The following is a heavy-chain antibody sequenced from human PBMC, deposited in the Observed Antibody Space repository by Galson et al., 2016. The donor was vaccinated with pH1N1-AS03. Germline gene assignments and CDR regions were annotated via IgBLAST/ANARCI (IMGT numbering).Heavy chain of an antibody. J-gene: IGHJ3*02. D-gene: IGHD1-1*01. V-gene: IGHV4-61*09. CDR3: SRDEFRNDEGAFAI. CDR1: GGSISSGYYY. CDR2: LFSSGST. Sequence: TLSLTCTVSGGSISSGYYYWTWTRQPAGKGLEWIGHLFSSGSTNYNPSLKSRVTISVDPSKNQFSLKLNSVTAADAAVYYCSRDEFRNDEGAFAIWGQGTMLTVSS.